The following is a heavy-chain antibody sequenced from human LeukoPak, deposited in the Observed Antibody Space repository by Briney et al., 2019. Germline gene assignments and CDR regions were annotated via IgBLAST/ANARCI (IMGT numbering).Heavy chain of an antibody. V-gene: IGHV4-39*02. Sequence: SETLSLTCTVSGGSISISNYYWGWIRQPPGKGLEWIASIHYSETTYYNPSLKSRVTISVDTSKNHFSLKLSSVTAANTAVYYCARGPTYQPIDYWGQGTLVTVSS. D-gene: IGHD2-2*01. CDR2: IHYSETT. CDR3: ARGPTYQPIDY. J-gene: IGHJ4*02. CDR1: GGSISISNYY.